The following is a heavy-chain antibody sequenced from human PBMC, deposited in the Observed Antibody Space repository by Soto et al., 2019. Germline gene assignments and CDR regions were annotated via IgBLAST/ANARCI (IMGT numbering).Heavy chain of an antibody. CDR1: GFSVSANN. D-gene: IGHD3-10*01. Sequence: EVQLVETGGDLIQPGGSLRLSCAASGFSVSANNMNWVRQAPGKGLEWVSIIYGTDTTYYADSVRGRFTVSRDNSKNTVYLQMDSLRSEDTALYLCVRGGFDWGQGTLVTVSS. V-gene: IGHV3-53*02. CDR2: IYGTDTT. CDR3: VRGGFD. J-gene: IGHJ4*02.